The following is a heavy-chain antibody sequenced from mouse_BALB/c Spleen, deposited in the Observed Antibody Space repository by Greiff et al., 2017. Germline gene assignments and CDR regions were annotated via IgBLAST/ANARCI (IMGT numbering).Heavy chain of an antibody. Sequence: QVQLKESGPGLVAPSQSLSITCTVSGFSLTSYGVHWVRQPPGKGLEWLGVIWAGGSTNYNSALMSRLSISKDNSKSQVFLKMNSLQTDDTAMYYCARDFPSLYYFDYWGQGTTRTVSS. CDR1: GFSLTSYG. CDR3: ARDFPSLYYFDY. J-gene: IGHJ2*01. V-gene: IGHV2-9*02. CDR2: IWAGGST.